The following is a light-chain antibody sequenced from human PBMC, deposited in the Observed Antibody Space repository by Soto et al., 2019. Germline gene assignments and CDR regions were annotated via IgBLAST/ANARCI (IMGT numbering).Light chain of an antibody. Sequence: QSLMRQPASVSGSPGHSITISCTGTSSDVGGYKYVSWYQQHPGKAPKLMIYEVSNRPSGVSNRFSRSKSGNTASLTISGLQGEEDATYYCSSYTSAHTYAFGTGTKVTVL. CDR1: SSDVGGYKY. CDR3: SSYTSAHTYA. CDR2: EVS. J-gene: IGLJ1*01. V-gene: IGLV2-14*03.